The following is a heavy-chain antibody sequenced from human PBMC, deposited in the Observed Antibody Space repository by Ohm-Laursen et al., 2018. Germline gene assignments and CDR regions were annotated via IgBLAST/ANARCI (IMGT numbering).Heavy chain of an antibody. Sequence: ASVKVSCKASGYTFTGYYMHWVRQAPGQGLEWMGWMNPNSGNTGYAQKFQGRVTMTRNTSISTAYMELSSLRSEDTAVYYCARWKVGATVLHAFDIWGQGTMVTVSS. CDR3: ARWKVGATVLHAFDI. CDR2: MNPNSGNT. D-gene: IGHD1-26*01. CDR1: GYTFTGYY. J-gene: IGHJ3*02. V-gene: IGHV1-8*02.